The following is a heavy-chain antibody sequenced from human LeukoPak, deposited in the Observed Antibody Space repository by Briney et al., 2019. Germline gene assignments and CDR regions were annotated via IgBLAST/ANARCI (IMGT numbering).Heavy chain of an antibody. D-gene: IGHD3-3*01. V-gene: IGHV3-30-3*01. CDR1: GFTFSSYA. CDR2: ISYDGSNK. CDR3: AKAIGLRFLEWLSDP. Sequence: PGRSLRLSCAASGFTFSSYAMHWVRQAPGKGLEWVAVISYDGSNKYYADSVKGRFTISRDNSKNTLYLQMNSLRAEDTAVYYCAKAIGLRFLEWLSDPWGQGTLVTVSS. J-gene: IGHJ5*02.